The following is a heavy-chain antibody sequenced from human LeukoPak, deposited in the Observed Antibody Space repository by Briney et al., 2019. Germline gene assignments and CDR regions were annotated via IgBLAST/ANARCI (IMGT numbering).Heavy chain of an antibody. V-gene: IGHV1-58*01. CDR2: IFVGSGNT. Sequence: GASVKVSCKASGFTFTSSAVQWVRQARGQRLEWIGWIFVGSGNTNYAQKFQERVTITRDMSTSTAYMELSSLRSEDTAVYYCAVSTVTNAPMPRNWYFDLWGRGTLVTVSS. CDR1: GFTFTSSA. D-gene: IGHD4-17*01. J-gene: IGHJ2*01. CDR3: AVSTVTNAPMPRNWYFDL.